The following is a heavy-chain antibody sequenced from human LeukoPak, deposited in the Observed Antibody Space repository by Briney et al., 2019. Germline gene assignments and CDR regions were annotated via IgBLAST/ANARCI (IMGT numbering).Heavy chain of an antibody. J-gene: IGHJ6*03. D-gene: IGHD6-19*01. CDR1: GFTFSDYY. CDR2: ISSSGSTI. CDR3: AREEAVAGTTYLYYYYMDV. Sequence: GGSLRLSCAASGFTFSDYYMSWIRQAPGKGLEWVSYISSSGSTIYYADSVKGRFTISRDNAKNSLYLQMNSLGAEDTAVYYCAREEAVAGTTYLYYYYMDVWGKGTTVTVSS. V-gene: IGHV3-11*01.